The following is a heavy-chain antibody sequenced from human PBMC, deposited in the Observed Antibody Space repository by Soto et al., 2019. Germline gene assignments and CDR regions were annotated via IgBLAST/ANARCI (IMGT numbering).Heavy chain of an antibody. CDR3: AKDRALTGPVPYYYMDV. Sequence: QVQLVESGGGVVQPGRSLRLSCAASGFTFSSYGMHWVRQAPGKGLEWVAVISYDGSNKYYADSVKGRFTISRDNSKNTLYLKMNSLRAEDTAVYYCAKDRALTGPVPYYYMDVWGKGTTVTVSS. CDR2: ISYDGSNK. CDR1: GFTFSSYG. V-gene: IGHV3-30*18. J-gene: IGHJ6*03. D-gene: IGHD3-9*01.